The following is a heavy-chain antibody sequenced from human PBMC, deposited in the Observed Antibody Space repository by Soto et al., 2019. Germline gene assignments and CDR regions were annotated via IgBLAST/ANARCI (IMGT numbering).Heavy chain of an antibody. D-gene: IGHD3-10*01. CDR1: GYTFNNYG. V-gene: IGHV1-18*01. J-gene: IGHJ6*02. Sequence: QIQLVQSGAEVKKAGASVKVSCKASGYTFNNYGISWVRQALGQGLEWMGWISAYNDNTNYAQKFQGRVTLTTDTSTRTAYMELRSLTSDDTAVYYCVRDGYYYGAGSYSPPRYYGMDVWGQGTTVTVFS. CDR3: VRDGYYYGAGSYSPPRYYGMDV. CDR2: ISAYNDNT.